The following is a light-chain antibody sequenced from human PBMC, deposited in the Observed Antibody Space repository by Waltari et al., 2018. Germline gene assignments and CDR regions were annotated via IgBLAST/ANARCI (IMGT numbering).Light chain of an antibody. Sequence: VLTQSPGTLSLSPGERATLSCRASQSISKDLVWYQHRPGHAPRLLIYAASTRATGIPDRFSGSGFGKDFTLTISRLEPEDFGMYYCQNHERLPATVGQGTKVEIK. CDR1: QSISKD. CDR3: QNHERLPAT. CDR2: AAS. J-gene: IGKJ1*01. V-gene: IGKV3-20*01.